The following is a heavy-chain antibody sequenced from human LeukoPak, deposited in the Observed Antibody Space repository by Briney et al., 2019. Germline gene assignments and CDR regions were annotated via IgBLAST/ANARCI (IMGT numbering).Heavy chain of an antibody. J-gene: IGHJ4*02. V-gene: IGHV3-48*03. D-gene: IGHD3-22*01. CDR3: ARDLHTSGSIALDS. Sequence: QPGGSLRLSCAASGFTFSYYEMKWVRQAPGKGLEWISYISGSGETRSYADSVRGRFTISRDNANYSLNLQMNSLRAEDTAVYYCARDLHTSGSIALDSWGQGILVIVSS. CDR2: ISGSGETR. CDR1: GFTFSYYE.